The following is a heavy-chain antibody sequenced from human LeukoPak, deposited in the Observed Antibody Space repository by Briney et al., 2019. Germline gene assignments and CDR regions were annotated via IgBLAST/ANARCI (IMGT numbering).Heavy chain of an antibody. D-gene: IGHD5-18*01. CDR2: IKGDESST. V-gene: IGHV3-74*01. J-gene: IGHJ4*02. CDR3: ARGQLWSYYHDY. CDR1: GFTFSSYN. Sequence: GGSLRLSCAASGFTFSSYNMNWVRQAPGKGLVWVSRIKGDESSTNYADSVKGRFTISRDNAKNTVYLEMNSLRAEDTAVYYCARGQLWSYYHDYWGQGTLVTVSS.